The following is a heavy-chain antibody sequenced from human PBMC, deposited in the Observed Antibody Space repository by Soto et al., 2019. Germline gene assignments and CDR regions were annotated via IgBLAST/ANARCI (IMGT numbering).Heavy chain of an antibody. CDR1: GFTFSTYW. V-gene: IGHV3-7*01. CDR3: SPSLDY. Sequence: EVQLVESGGGLVQPGGSLRLSCAASGFTFSTYWMDWVHQVPGKGLEWVANINQDGSEKHYIDSVKGRFTISRDNAKNSLYLQMSSLTAEDSALYYCSPSLDYWGQGTLVTVSS. CDR2: INQDGSEK. J-gene: IGHJ4*02.